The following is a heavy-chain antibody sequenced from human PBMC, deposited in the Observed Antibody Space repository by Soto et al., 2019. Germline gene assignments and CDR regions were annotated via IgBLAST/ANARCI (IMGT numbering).Heavy chain of an antibody. CDR3: ARDLMPNDRGLGDLAY. J-gene: IGHJ4*02. CDR2: ITSKTGDQ. Sequence: PVGSLRLSCAASGFTFNKCSMNWVRQAPGKGLEWVSSITSKTGDQYYADSVKGRFIISRDNTKNSLSLQVTSLRDEDTAVYYCARDLMPNDRGLGDLAYWGQGTLVTVSS. D-gene: IGHD3-22*01. V-gene: IGHV3-21*06. CDR1: GFTFNKCS.